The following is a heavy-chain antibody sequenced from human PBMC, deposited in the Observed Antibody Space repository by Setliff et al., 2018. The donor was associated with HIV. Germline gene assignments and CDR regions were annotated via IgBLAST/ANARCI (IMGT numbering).Heavy chain of an antibody. Sequence: SETLSLTCTVSGGSIGTSNKYWGWIRKPPGKGLEWIGNVHYSGTTNYTPSLKSRISISVDTSNNKFSLHLRSMTVEDTAVYYCARVARSVTGATRRAFDIWGQGAMVTVSS. V-gene: IGHV4-39*07. CDR2: VHYSGTT. CDR1: GGSIGTSNKY. D-gene: IGHD2-21*02. J-gene: IGHJ3*02. CDR3: ARVARSVTGATRRAFDI.